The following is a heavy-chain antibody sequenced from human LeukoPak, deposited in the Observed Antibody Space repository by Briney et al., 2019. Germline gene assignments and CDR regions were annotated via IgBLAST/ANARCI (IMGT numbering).Heavy chain of an antibody. V-gene: IGHV4-61*05. CDR2: IYYSGST. CDR1: GDSITSNTFY. Sequence: SETLSLTCTVSGDSITSNTFYWGWIRQPPGKGLEWIGYIYYSGSTKYNPSLKSRVSISVDTSKNQFSPKLSSVTAADTAVYYCARGAGAGYNLQPFDYWGQGTLVTVSS. CDR3: ARGAGAGYNLQPFDY. J-gene: IGHJ4*02. D-gene: IGHD5-24*01.